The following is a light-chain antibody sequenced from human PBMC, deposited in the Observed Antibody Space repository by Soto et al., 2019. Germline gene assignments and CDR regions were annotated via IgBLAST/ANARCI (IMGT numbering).Light chain of an antibody. J-gene: IGKJ4*01. CDR1: QSVSNN. CDR2: DAS. Sequence: EIVMTQSPATLSMSPGETATLSCRASQSVSNNLVWYQQKPGQAPRLLIDDASTRPTGIPARSSGSGSGTEFSLIISSLQSEDFAVYYCQQQYEWVTFGGGTKVEI. CDR3: QQQYEWVT. V-gene: IGKV3-15*01.